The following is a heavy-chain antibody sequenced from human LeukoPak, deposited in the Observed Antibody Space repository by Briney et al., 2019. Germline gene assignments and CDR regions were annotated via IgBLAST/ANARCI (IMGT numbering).Heavy chain of an antibody. D-gene: IGHD3-3*01. V-gene: IGHV3-21*01. CDR1: GFTFSSHS. Sequence: GGSLRLSCAASGFTFSSHSMRWARQAPGKWLEWVSSISSSSNYIYYAHSVKGRFTISRDNAKNSLYLQMNSLRAEDTAVYYCARKHYDFWSGNKGYYYYMDVWGKGTTVTVSS. J-gene: IGHJ6*03. CDR2: ISSSSNYI. CDR3: ARKHYDFWSGNKGYYYYMDV.